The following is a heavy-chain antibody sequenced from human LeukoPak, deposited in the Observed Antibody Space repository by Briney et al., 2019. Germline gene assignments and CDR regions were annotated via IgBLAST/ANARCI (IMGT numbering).Heavy chain of an antibody. J-gene: IGHJ6*03. CDR1: GYTFTSYY. CDR3: ARAGFDGSGWYPYYYYYYMDV. Sequence: GASVKVSCKASGYTFTSYYMHWVRQAPGQGLEWMGIINPSGGSTSYAQKFQGRVTMTRDMSTSTVYMELSSLRSEDTAVYYCARAGFDGSGWYPYYYYYYMDVWGKGTTVTVSS. CDR2: INPSGGST. V-gene: IGHV1-46*01. D-gene: IGHD6-19*01.